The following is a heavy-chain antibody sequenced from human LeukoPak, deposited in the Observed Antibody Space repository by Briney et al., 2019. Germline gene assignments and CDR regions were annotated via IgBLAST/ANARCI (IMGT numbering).Heavy chain of an antibody. Sequence: ASVKVSCKASGYTFTGYYMHWVRRAPGQGLEWMGWINPNSGGTNYAQKFQGWVTMTRDTSISTAYMELSRLRSDDAAVYYCAREYHRWEPGYFDYWGQGTLVTVSS. CDR3: AREYHRWEPGYFDY. J-gene: IGHJ4*02. CDR1: GYTFTGYY. V-gene: IGHV1-2*04. CDR2: INPNSGGT. D-gene: IGHD1-14*01.